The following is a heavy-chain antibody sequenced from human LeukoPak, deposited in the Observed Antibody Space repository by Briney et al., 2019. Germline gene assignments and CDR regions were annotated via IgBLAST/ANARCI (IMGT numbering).Heavy chain of an antibody. CDR1: GFSFSYAR. CDR3: TTDLNQRLKWFGNPLDH. CDR2: IRSETDGATT. J-gene: IGHJ4*02. D-gene: IGHD3-10*01. Sequence: GGSLRLSCVASGFSFSYARMSWVRQAPGKGLQWVGHIRSETDGATTDYAAAVQGRFTISRDDSKKMLYLEMNGLKTEDTAVYYCTTDLNQRLKWFGNPLDHWGQGTPVTVSS. V-gene: IGHV3-15*01.